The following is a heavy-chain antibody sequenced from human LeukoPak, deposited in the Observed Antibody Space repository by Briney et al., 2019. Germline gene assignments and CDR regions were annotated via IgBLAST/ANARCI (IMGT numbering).Heavy chain of an antibody. J-gene: IGHJ6*03. CDR1: GGSFSGYY. D-gene: IGHD6-6*01. Sequence: SETLSLTCAVYGGSFSGYYWSWIRQPPGKGLEWIGEINHSGSTNYNPSLKSRVTISVDTSKNQFSLKLSSVIAADTAVYYGARGIAAHGGYYYYYYYMDVWGKGTTVTVSS. CDR2: INHSGST. CDR3: ARGIAAHGGYYYYYYYMDV. V-gene: IGHV4-34*01.